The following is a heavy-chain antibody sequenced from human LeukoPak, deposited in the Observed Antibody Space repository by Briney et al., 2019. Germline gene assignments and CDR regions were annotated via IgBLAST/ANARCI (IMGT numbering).Heavy chain of an antibody. CDR3: ARELRYGDYLFWFDP. J-gene: IGHJ5*02. CDR1: GGSFSGYY. V-gene: IGHV4-34*01. D-gene: IGHD4-17*01. Sequence: SSETLSLTCAVYGGSFSGYYWSWIRQPPGKGLEWIGEINHSGSTNYNPSLKSRVTISVDTSKNQFSLKLSSVTAADTAVYYCARELRYGDYLFWFDPWGQGTLVTVSS. CDR2: INHSGST.